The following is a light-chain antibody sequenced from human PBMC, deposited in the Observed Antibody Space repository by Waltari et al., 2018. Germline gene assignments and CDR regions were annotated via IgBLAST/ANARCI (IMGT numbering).Light chain of an antibody. CDR1: SSDVAGYNY. J-gene: IGLJ6*01. V-gene: IGLV2-14*01. CDR2: GVS. CDR3: CSYTTSSTDV. Sequence: QSAPTQPPSVSGSPGQSVTISCTGTSSDVAGYNYVSWYQQHPGKAPKLMIYGVSNRPSGVSDRFSGSKSGNTASLTISGLQAEDEADYYCCSYTTSSTDVFGSGTKLTVL.